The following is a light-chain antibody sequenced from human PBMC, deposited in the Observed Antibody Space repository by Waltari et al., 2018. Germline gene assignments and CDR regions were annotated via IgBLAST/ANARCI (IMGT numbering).Light chain of an antibody. J-gene: IGLJ3*02. CDR1: SPKIGSDK. V-gene: IGLV1-44*01. CDR2: NNN. CDR3: AAWDDTLNGVV. Sequence: QSVLTQPPSAPGTPGQRFTISRSGGSPKIGSDKENCYQHLPGTAPKLLIHNNNERPSGVPDRFSGSKSGTAASLAISGLQFEDEVDYYCAAWDDTLNGVVFGGGTTLTVL.